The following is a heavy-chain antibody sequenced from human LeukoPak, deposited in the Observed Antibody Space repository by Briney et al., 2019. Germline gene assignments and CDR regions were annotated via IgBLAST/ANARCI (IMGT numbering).Heavy chain of an antibody. CDR3: ARGFRASGSYYFDY. J-gene: IGHJ4*02. CDR1: GYTFTGYF. Sequence: GASVKVSCKASGYTFTGYFIHWVRQAPGQGLEWMGWINPNSGGTNYAQKFQGRVTMTRDTSISTAYMELSRLRSDDTAVYYCARGFRASGSYYFDYWGQGTLVTVSS. V-gene: IGHV1-2*02. CDR2: INPNSGGT. D-gene: IGHD1-26*01.